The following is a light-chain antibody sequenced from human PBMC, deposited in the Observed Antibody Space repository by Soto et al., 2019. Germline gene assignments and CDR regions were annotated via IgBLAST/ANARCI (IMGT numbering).Light chain of an antibody. Sequence: EIVMTQSPVTLSVSPGERATLSCRASHSVGNNLAWYQQKPGQAPRLLIYAASTRATGIPARFSGSGSGTEFTLSIRSLQPEDFAVYFCQQYNTWPPRTFGQGTKVEIK. CDR3: QQYNTWPPRT. V-gene: IGKV3-15*01. CDR1: HSVGNN. CDR2: AAS. J-gene: IGKJ1*01.